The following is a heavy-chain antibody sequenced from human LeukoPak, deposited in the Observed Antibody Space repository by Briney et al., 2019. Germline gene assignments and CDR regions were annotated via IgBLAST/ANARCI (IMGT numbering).Heavy chain of an antibody. CDR1: GFTFRGYA. J-gene: IGHJ4*02. CDR3: AKEGTLYYSDRIPY. CDR2: ISASGVST. V-gene: IGHV3-23*01. D-gene: IGHD3-22*01. Sequence: GGSLRLSCAASGFTFRGYAMSWARQAPGKGLEWASSISASGVSTYYADSVKGRFTISRDNSKNTLYLQMNSLRAEDTAIYYCAKEGTLYYSDRIPYWGQGTLVTVSS.